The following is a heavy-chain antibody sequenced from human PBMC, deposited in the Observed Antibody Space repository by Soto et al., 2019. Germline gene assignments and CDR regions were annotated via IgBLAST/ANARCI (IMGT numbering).Heavy chain of an antibody. V-gene: IGHV4-59*08. Sequence: QVELQESGPGLVKPSETLSVTCSVYGASISFYYWSWIRQPPGKGLEWIGYVHYSGSTNYNPSLKSRVTISVDTSKNQFSLKLPTATAADTAVYYCVRHESDLGSSVSPFDYWGQGTLVTVSS. J-gene: IGHJ4*02. D-gene: IGHD6-19*01. CDR1: GASISFYY. CDR3: VRHESDLGSSVSPFDY. CDR2: VHYSGST.